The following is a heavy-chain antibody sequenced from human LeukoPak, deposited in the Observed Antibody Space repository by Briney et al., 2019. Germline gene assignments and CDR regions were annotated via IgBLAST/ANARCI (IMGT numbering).Heavy chain of an antibody. CDR2: IIPIFGTA. J-gene: IGHJ4*02. D-gene: IGHD4-17*01. Sequence: SVKVSCKASGGTFSSYAISWVRQAPGPALESMGGIIPIFGTATYAQKSQGRVTITTHDSTSTAYMELSSLRSEDTAVYYCARAHGDYEAGGYWGQGTLVTVSS. CDR1: GGTFSSYA. V-gene: IGHV1-69*05. CDR3: ARAHGDYEAGGY.